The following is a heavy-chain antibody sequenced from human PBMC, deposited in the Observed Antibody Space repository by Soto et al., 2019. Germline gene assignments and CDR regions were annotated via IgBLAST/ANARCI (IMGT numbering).Heavy chain of an antibody. J-gene: IGHJ4*02. D-gene: IGHD1-1*01. CDR1: GFIFSHYW. CDR3: AKDLTWNQADY. Sequence: GGSLRLSCEASGFIFSHYWMHWVRQTPGTGLVWVSHISNDGSITHYADSVKGRFTISRDNAKNILYLQMNSLRAEDTAVYYCAKDLTWNQADYWGQGALVTVSS. CDR2: ISNDGSIT. V-gene: IGHV3-74*01.